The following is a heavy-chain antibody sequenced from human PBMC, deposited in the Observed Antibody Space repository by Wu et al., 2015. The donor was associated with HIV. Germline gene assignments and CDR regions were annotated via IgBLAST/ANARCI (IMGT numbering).Heavy chain of an antibody. V-gene: IGHV1-69*12. J-gene: IGHJ4*02. CDR1: GGTFSSYA. CDR2: IIPISGTA. Sequence: QVQLVQSGPEVKKPGSSVRVSCKASGGTFSSYAFSWVRQAPGQGLEWMGGIIPISGTANYAQKFQGRVTITADESTSTAYMELSSLRSEDTAVYYCAIGSTKGRFLEWLSDAYWGQGTLVTVSS. CDR3: AIGSTKGRFLEWLSDAY. D-gene: IGHD3-3*01.